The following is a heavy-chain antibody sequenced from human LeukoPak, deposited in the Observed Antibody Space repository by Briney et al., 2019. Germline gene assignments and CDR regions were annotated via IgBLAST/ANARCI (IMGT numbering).Heavy chain of an antibody. CDR2: ISAYNGNT. V-gene: IGHV1-18*01. Sequence: ASVTVSCKASGYTFTSYGISWVRQAPGQGLEWMGWISAYNGNTNYAQKYQGRVTMTTDTSTSTAYMELRSLRSDDTAVYYCARDWYSSSFGAYYYYGMDVWGQGTTVTVSS. D-gene: IGHD6-13*01. J-gene: IGHJ6*02. CDR1: GYTFTSYG. CDR3: ARDWYSSSFGAYYYYGMDV.